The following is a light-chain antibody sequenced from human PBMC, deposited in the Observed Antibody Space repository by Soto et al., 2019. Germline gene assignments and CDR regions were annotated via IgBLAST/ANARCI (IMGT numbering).Light chain of an antibody. CDR1: QSVRSS. V-gene: IGKV3-11*01. Sequence: EILLTQSPATLSLSPGERATLSCRASQSVRSSLAWYQQKPGQAPRLLIYDASTRATGIPGRFSGSESGTDFTLTSSNLEPEDFAVYYCQQRSSWPWTFGQGAKVEIK. J-gene: IGKJ1*01. CDR2: DAS. CDR3: QQRSSWPWT.